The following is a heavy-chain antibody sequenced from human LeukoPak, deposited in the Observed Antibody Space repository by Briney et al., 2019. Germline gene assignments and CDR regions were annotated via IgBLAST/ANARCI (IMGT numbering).Heavy chain of an antibody. D-gene: IGHD3-22*01. J-gene: IGHJ4*02. V-gene: IGHV1-46*01. CDR3: ARGLYYYDSSGYYAADY. Sequence: ASVKVSCKASGYTFTGYYMHWVRQAPGQGLEWMGIINPSGGSTSYAQKLQGRVTMTRDTSTSTVYMELSSLRSEDTAVYYCARGLYYYDSSGYYAADYWGQGTLVTVSS. CDR1: GYTFTGYY. CDR2: INPSGGST.